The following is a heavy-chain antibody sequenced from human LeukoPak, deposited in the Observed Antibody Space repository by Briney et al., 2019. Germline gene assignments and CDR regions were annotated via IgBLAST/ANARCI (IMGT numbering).Heavy chain of an antibody. CDR1: GGSISSGGYS. CDR3: ARDPPDYGGNSLYYFDY. D-gene: IGHD4-23*01. J-gene: IGHJ4*02. Sequence: SETLSLTCAVSGGSISSGGYSWSWIRQPPGKGLECIGYIYHSGSTFYNPSLKSRVTISVDTSKNQFSLKLSSVTAADTAVYYCARDPPDYGGNSLYYFDYWGQGTLVTVSS. CDR2: IYHSGST. V-gene: IGHV4-30-2*01.